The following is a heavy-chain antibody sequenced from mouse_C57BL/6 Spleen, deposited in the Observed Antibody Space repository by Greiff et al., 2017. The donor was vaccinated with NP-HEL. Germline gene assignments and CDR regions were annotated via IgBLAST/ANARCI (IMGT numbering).Heavy chain of an antibody. Sequence: QVQLQQPGAELVKPGASVKLSCKASGYTFTSYWMHWVKQRPGRGLEWIGRIDPNSGGTKYNEKFTSKATLTVAYPSLPASMLLRSLPSAHSAVFDCARRSNYYARDYWGQGTSVTVAS. J-gene: IGHJ4*01. CDR1: GYTFTSYW. D-gene: IGHD2-5*01. CDR3: ARRSNYYARDY. V-gene: IGHV1-72*01. CDR2: IDPNSGGT.